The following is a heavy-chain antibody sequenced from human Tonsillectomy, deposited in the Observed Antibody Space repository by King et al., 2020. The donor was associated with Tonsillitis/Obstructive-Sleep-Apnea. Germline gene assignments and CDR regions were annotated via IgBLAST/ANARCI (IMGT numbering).Heavy chain of an antibody. V-gene: IGHV3-11*01. CDR1: GFTFSDHY. Sequence: VQLVESGGGLVKPGGSLRLFCAASGFTFSDHYMSWIRQAPGKGLEWVSYISSSGSTIYYADSVKGRFTISRDNDKNSLYLQMNSLRAEDTAVYYCAGSLVGGSDYYYMDVWGKGTTVTVSS. CDR2: ISSSGSTI. CDR3: AGSLVGGSDYYYMDV. J-gene: IGHJ6*03. D-gene: IGHD3-10*01.